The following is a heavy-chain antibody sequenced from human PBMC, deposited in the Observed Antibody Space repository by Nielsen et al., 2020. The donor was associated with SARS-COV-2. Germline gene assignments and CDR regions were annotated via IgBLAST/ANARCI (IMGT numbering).Heavy chain of an antibody. Sequence: SETLSLTCTVSRGSISSYYWSWIRQPPGKGLEWIGYIYNSGSTNYNPSLKSRVAISVDTSKNQFSLKLSPVTAADTAIYYCARGQSGLAWFDSWGQGTLVTVSS. CDR3: ARGQSGLAWFDS. V-gene: IGHV4-59*01. D-gene: IGHD3-10*01. CDR1: RGSISSYY. J-gene: IGHJ5*01. CDR2: IYNSGST.